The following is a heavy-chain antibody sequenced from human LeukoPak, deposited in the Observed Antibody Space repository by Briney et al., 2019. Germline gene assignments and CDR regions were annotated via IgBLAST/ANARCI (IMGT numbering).Heavy chain of an antibody. J-gene: IGHJ6*03. CDR3: AKGGGSSYYYYMDV. CDR1: GFTFSSYW. CDR2: ISGSGGIT. V-gene: IGHV3-23*01. D-gene: IGHD6-13*01. Sequence: GGSLRLSCAASGFTFSSYWMHWVRQAPGKGLEWVSSISGSGGITYQADSVKGRFTISRDNSKNTLFLQMNSLRAEDTAVYSCAKGGGSSYYYYMDVWGKGTTVTISS.